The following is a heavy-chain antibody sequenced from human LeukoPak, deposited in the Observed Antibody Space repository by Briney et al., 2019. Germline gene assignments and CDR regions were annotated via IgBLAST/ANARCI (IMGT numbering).Heavy chain of an antibody. CDR2: IKQDGSEK. D-gene: IGHD5-12*01. Sequence: GGSLRLSCAASGFTFSSYWMSWVRQAPGKGLEWVANIKQDGSEKYYVDSVKGRFTISRDNAKNSLYLQMNSLRAEDTAVYYCARVATNRYYYYYYYMDVWGKGTTVTVSS. J-gene: IGHJ6*03. CDR1: GFTFSSYW. CDR3: ARVATNRYYYYYYYMDV. V-gene: IGHV3-7*04.